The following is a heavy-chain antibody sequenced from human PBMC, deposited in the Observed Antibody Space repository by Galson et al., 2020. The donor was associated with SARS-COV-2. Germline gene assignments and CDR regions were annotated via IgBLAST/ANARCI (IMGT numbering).Heavy chain of an antibody. CDR1: GFSLSTSGMR. CDR2: IDWDDDK. J-gene: IGHJ4*02. Sequence: SGPTLVKPTQTLTLTCTFSGFSLSTSGMRVSWIRQPPGKALEWLARIDWDDDKFYSTSLKTRLTISKDTSKNQVVLTMTNMDPVDTATYYCARSYYDILTGYYNGCDYWGQGTLVTVSS. D-gene: IGHD3-9*01. CDR3: ARSYYDILTGYYNGCDY. V-gene: IGHV2-70*04.